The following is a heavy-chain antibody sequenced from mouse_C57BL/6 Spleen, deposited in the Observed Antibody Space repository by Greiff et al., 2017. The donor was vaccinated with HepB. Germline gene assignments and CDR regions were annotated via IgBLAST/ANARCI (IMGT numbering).Heavy chain of an antibody. Sequence: EVQGVESGGDLVKPGGSLKLSCAASGFTFSSYGMSWVRQTPDKRLEWVATISSGGSYTYYPDSVKGRVTISRDHAKNTLYLQMSSLKSEDTAMYYCARRSYDYDDAMDYWGQGTSVTVSS. CDR1: GFTFSSYG. CDR2: ISSGGSYT. D-gene: IGHD2-4*01. V-gene: IGHV5-6*01. CDR3: ARRSYDYDDAMDY. J-gene: IGHJ4*01.